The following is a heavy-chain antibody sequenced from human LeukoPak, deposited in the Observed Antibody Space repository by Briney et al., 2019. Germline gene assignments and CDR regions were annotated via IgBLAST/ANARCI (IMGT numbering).Heavy chain of an antibody. Sequence: PSETLSLTCTVSGGSISSYYWSWIRQPPGKGLEWIGYIYNSVSTDYNPSLKSRVTILVDTSKNQFSLKLSSVTAADTAVYYCARGGYTLDYWGQGTLVTVSS. CDR2: IYNSVST. J-gene: IGHJ4*02. CDR3: ARGGYTLDY. V-gene: IGHV4-59*01. CDR1: GGSISSYY. D-gene: IGHD5-12*01.